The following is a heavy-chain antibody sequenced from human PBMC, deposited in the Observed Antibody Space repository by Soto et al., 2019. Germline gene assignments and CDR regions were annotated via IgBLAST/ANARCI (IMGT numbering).Heavy chain of an antibody. V-gene: IGHV4-61*01. CDR3: ARGATVTQYDY. Sequence: SETLSLTCTVSGVSVSSGSFYWAWIRQPPGKGLEWIGFISYSGTTNYNPSLKSRVTISVDTSRSQISLKVSSLTAADSAVYYCARGATVTQYDYWGQGTLVTV. CDR2: ISYSGTT. D-gene: IGHD4-17*01. CDR1: GVSVSSGSFY. J-gene: IGHJ4*02.